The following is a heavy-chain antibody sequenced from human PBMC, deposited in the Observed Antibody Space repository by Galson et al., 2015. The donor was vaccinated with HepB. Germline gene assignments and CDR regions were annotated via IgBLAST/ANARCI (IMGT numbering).Heavy chain of an antibody. V-gene: IGHV5-51*03. CDR2: IYPGDSDT. CDR3: ARTYCGGDCYSVDAFDI. D-gene: IGHD2-21*02. J-gene: IGHJ3*02. Sequence: QSGAEVKKPGESLKISCKGSGYSFTSYWIGWVRQMPGKGLEWMGIIYPGDSDTRYSPSSQGQVTISADKSISTAYLQWSSLKASDTAMYYCARTYCGGDCYSVDAFDIWGQGTMVTVSS. CDR1: GYSFTSYW.